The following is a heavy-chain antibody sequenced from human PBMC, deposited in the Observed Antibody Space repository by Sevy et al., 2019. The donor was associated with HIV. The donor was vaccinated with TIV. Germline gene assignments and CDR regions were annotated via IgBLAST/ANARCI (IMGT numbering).Heavy chain of an antibody. V-gene: IGHV4-4*07. Sequence: SETLSLTCTVSGGSISGTYWTWIRQPAGKGLEWIGTFYSSGNTDYNPSLKSRVTMSVDTSKNQFSLNLSSVTAADTAVYYCARPSYTGSSFWDFDLWGRGTLVTVSS. J-gene: IGHJ2*01. CDR2: FYSSGNT. CDR1: GGSISGTY. CDR3: ARPSYTGSSFWDFDL. D-gene: IGHD1-26*01.